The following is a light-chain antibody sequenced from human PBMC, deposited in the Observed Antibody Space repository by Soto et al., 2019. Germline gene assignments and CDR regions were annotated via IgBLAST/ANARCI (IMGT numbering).Light chain of an antibody. CDR1: SSDVGNFEH. Sequence: QSALTQPASVSGSPGQSITISCSSSDVGNFEHISWYQQHPGKGPKLIIYEDTRLPSGISGRFSASKSGNTASLTISGLQAEDEADYYCSSYTLSPTLYAFAPGTKLTVL. CDR2: EDT. CDR3: SSYTLSPTLYA. J-gene: IGLJ1*01. V-gene: IGLV2-23*01.